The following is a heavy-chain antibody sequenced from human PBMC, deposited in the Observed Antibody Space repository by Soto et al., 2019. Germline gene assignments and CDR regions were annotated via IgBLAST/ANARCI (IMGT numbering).Heavy chain of an antibody. Sequence: QVQQVRSGAEVKKPGSSVKVPCKASGGTFSSYTISWVRQAPGQGLEWMARIIPIMNITNCAQKFQDRVTLTADTSTNTASMELSSLTSEDTAVYYCSSQSMRPRPLPGYSFDYWGQGVLVTVSS. CDR3: SSQSMRPRPLPGYSFDY. J-gene: IGHJ4*02. V-gene: IGHV1-69*02. CDR1: GGTFSSYT. CDR2: IIPIMNIT. D-gene: IGHD6-6*01.